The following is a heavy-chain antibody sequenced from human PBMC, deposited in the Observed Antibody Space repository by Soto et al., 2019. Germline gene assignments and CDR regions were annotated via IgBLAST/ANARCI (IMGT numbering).Heavy chain of an antibody. Sequence: QVQLVQSGAEVKKPGSSVKVSCKASGGTFSSYAISWVRQAPGQGLEWMGGIIPIFGTATYAQKFQGRVTITVIEAASTASIGLTNLISEATSGYSCSRTSGCSYAYEYYYYGMDVWGQGTTVTVCS. CDR1: GGTFSSYA. D-gene: IGHD5-18*01. CDR3: SRTSGCSYAYEYYYYGMDV. V-gene: IGHV1-69*12. J-gene: IGHJ6*02. CDR2: IIPIFGTA.